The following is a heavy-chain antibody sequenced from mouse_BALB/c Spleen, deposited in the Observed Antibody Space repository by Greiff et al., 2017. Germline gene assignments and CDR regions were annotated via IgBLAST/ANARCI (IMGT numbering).Heavy chain of an antibody. CDR1: GYTFTSYW. J-gene: IGHJ3*01. V-gene: IGHV1-7*01. D-gene: IGHD2-3*01. CDR2: INPSTGYT. CDR3: ARYDGYYLAY. Sequence: QVQLQQSGAELAKPGASVKMSCKASGYTFTSYWMHWVKKRPGQGLEWIGYINPSTGYTEYNQKFKDKATLTADKSSSTAYMQLSSLTSEDSAVYYCARYDGYYLAYWGQGTLVTVSA.